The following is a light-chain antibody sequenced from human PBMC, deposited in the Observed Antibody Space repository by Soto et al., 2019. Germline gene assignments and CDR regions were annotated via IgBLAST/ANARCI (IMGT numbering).Light chain of an antibody. Sequence: ALAQPPSASGSPGQSVTISCTGTKNDIGVYDFVSWYQHHPGKAPRLIIYEVVQRPSGVPDRFSGSKSGNTASLTVSGLQAADEADYFCKSYAGSNTYVFGSGTRSPS. CDR3: KSYAGSNTYV. CDR2: EVV. V-gene: IGLV2-8*01. CDR1: KNDIGVYDF. J-gene: IGLJ1*01.